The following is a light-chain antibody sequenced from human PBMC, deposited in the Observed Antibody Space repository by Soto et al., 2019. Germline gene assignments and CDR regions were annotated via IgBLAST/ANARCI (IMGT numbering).Light chain of an antibody. CDR1: SSDVGGYNF. Sequence: QSALTQPRSVSGSPGQSVTISCTGTSSDVGGYNFVSWYQQHPGKAPKLMIYDVSKRPSGVPDRFSGSKSGNTASLTISGLQAEDEADYYCSSYTSSSTLHYVFGTGTKVTVL. CDR3: SSYTSSSTLHYV. J-gene: IGLJ1*01. CDR2: DVS. V-gene: IGLV2-11*01.